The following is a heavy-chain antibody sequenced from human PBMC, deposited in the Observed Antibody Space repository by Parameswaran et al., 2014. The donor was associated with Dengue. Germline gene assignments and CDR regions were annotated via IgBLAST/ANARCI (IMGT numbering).Heavy chain of an antibody. CDR3: ARDPTDYDSSSQNPNFDC. V-gene: IGHV4-34*01. Sequence: RWIRQPPGKGLEWIGEINHSGSTNYNPSLKSRVTISVDTSKNQFSLKLTSVTAADTAVYYCARDPTDYDSSSQNPNFDCWGQGTLVTVSS. J-gene: IGHJ4*02. CDR2: INHSGST. D-gene: IGHD3-22*01.